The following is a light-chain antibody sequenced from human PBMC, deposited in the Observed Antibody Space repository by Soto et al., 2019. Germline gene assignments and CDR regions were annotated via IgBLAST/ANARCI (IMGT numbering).Light chain of an antibody. Sequence: QSVLTQPASVSGSPGQSISISCTGTSSDVGAYIYVSWYQQLPGKAPKLIIYEVSNRPSGVSDRFSGSKSGNTASLTISGLQAEDEAEYYCSSHTVDSPHFGTGTEVTVL. J-gene: IGLJ1*01. CDR2: EVS. V-gene: IGLV2-14*03. CDR1: SSDVGAYIY. CDR3: SSHTVDSPH.